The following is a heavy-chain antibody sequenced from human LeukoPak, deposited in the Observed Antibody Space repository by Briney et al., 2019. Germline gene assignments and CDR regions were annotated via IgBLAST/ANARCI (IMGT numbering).Heavy chain of an antibody. CDR3: ARDRGSTYYYDSSGYYGY. D-gene: IGHD3-22*01. J-gene: IGHJ4*02. CDR1: GYTFTGYY. Sequence: GASVKVSCKASGYTFTGYYMHWVRQAPGQGVEWMGWINPNSGGTNYAQKFQGRVTMTRHTSISTAYMELSRLRSDDTAVYYCARDRGSTYYYDSSGYYGYWGQGTLVTVSS. V-gene: IGHV1-2*02. CDR2: INPNSGGT.